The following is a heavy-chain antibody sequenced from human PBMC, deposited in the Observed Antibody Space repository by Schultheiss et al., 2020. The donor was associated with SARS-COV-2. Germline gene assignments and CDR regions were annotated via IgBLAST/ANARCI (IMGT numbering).Heavy chain of an antibody. Sequence: GGSLRLSCAASGFTFSSYAMHWARQAPGKGLEWVAVISYDGSNKYYADSVKVRFTISRNNSKNTLYLQMNSLRAEDTAVYYCAREGMVRGVVPDYWGQGTLVTVSS. CDR1: GFTFSSYA. V-gene: IGHV3-30*01. J-gene: IGHJ4*02. D-gene: IGHD3-10*01. CDR2: ISYDGSNK. CDR3: AREGMVRGVVPDY.